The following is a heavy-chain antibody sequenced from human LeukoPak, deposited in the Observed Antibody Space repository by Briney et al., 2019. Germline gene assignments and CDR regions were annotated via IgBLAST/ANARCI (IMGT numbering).Heavy chain of an antibody. CDR3: AREIDPIVVVPAASGHYYYGMGV. CDR2: INPNSGGT. CDR1: GYTFTGYY. D-gene: IGHD2-2*01. V-gene: IGHV1-2*02. Sequence: ASVKVSCKASGYTFTGYYMHWVRQAPGQGLEWMGWINPNSGGTNYAQKFQGRVTMTRDTSISTAYMELSRLRSDDTAVYYCAREIDPIVVVPAASGHYYYGMGVWGQGTTVTVSS. J-gene: IGHJ6*02.